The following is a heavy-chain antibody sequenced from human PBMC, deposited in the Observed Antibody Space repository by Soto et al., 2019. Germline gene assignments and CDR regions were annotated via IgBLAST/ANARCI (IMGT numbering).Heavy chain of an antibody. CDR2: ISSSSSPI. Sequence: PGGSLRLSCAAAGFTFSSNDMNWVRQAPGKGLEWVSYISSSSSPIYYADSVRGRFTISRDNAKNSLYLQMNSLRSEDTAVYYCARTNRIFYAFDIWGQGTMVTVSS. CDR3: ARTNRIFYAFDI. CDR1: GFTFSSND. V-gene: IGHV3-48*01. D-gene: IGHD2-15*01. J-gene: IGHJ3*02.